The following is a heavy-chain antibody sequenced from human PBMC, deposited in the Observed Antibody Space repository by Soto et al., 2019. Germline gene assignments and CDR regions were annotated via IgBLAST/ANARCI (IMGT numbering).Heavy chain of an antibody. V-gene: IGHV4-30-2*01. CDR3: ARGSAVYPRKAGTARWFDP. J-gene: IGHJ5*02. CDR2: IYHSGST. Sequence: SETLSLTCAFSGGSISSGGYSWSWIRQPPGKGLEWIGYIYHSGSTYYNPSLKSRVTISVDRSKNQFSLKLSSVTAADTAVYYCARGSAVYPRKAGTARWFDPWGQGTLVTVSS. D-gene: IGHD6-13*01. CDR1: GGSISSGGYS.